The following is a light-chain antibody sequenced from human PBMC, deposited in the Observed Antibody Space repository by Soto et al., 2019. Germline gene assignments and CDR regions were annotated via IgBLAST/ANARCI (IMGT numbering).Light chain of an antibody. J-gene: IGKJ1*01. CDR1: QSIGTY. CDR3: QHRSNSPPTWT. CDR2: DAS. Sequence: EIVLTQSPATLSLSPGDRATLSCRASQSIGTYLAWYQQKPGQAPSLLIYDASNRATGIPARFSGSGSGTDFTLTIGSLEPEDFAVYFCQHRSNSPPTWTFGQGTKVEIK. V-gene: IGKV3-11*01.